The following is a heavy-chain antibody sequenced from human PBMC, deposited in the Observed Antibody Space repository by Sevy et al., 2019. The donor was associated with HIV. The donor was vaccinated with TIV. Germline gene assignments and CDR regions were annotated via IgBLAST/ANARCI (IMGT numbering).Heavy chain of an antibody. V-gene: IGHV3-74*01. D-gene: IGHD3-16*01. CDR2: SNEDGSTT. CDR3: ARDIGGLGSF. J-gene: IGHJ6*02. Sequence: GGSLRLSCAASGFTFSSYWMHWVRQPPGKGRGWVSRSNEDGSTTNYADSVKGRFTISRDNAKNTLYLQMHSLRAEDTAVYYCARDIGGLGSFWGQGTTVTVSS. CDR1: GFTFSSYW.